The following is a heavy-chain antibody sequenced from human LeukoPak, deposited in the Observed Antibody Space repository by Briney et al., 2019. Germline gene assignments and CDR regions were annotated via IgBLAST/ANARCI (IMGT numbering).Heavy chain of an antibody. J-gene: IGHJ5*02. V-gene: IGHV1-18*04. CDR3: ARDSDYSGNGNGDWFDP. Sequence: GASVTVSFTASGFRFSIFGVSWVRQAPGQGLEWMGWISNYFGVTHYAEKFEDRVTMTVDTSTTTVYMELRSLKYDDTAIYYCARDSDYSGNGNGDWFDPWGQGTVVIVSS. D-gene: IGHD4-11*01. CDR2: ISNYFGVT. CDR1: GFRFSIFG.